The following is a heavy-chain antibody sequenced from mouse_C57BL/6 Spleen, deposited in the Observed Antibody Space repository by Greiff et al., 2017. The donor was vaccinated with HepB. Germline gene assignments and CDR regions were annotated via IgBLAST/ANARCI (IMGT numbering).Heavy chain of an antibody. CDR2: IYPGDGDT. V-gene: IGHV1-82*01. CDR1: GYAFSSSW. CDR3: ASPTYLFLYAMDY. D-gene: IGHD5-5*01. J-gene: IGHJ4*01. Sequence: VQLQQSGPELVKPGASVKISCKASGYAFSSSWMNWVKQRPGKGLEWIGRIYPGDGDTNYNGKFKGKATLTADKSSSTAYMQLSSLTSEDSAVYFCASPTYLFLYAMDYWGQGTSVTVSS.